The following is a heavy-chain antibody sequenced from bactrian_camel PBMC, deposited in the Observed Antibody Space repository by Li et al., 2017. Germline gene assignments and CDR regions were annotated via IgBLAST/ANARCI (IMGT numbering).Heavy chain of an antibody. J-gene: IGHJ4*01. CDR3: TAADDGGWFDLLTPNRYNH. V-gene: IGHV3S6*01. D-gene: IGHD7*01. Sequence: HVQLVESGGGSVQAGGSLRLSCRVSPSGFTRRSTCMAWFRQAPGKEREGVAWVYPHSGGTEYAASVKGRFTISQDNAKTTVYLQMNSLKPSDSAMYSCTAADDGGWFDLLTPNRYNHWGRGTQVTVS. CDR1: GFTRRSTC. CDR2: VYPHSGGT.